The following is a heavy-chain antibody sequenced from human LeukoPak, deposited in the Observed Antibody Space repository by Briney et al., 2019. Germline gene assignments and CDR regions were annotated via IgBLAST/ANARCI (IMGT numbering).Heavy chain of an antibody. V-gene: IGHV3-7*03. CDR2: IKQDGSEK. Sequence: PGGSLRLSCAASGFTFRNFWMTWVRQAPGKGLEWVANIKQDGSEKHYVDSEKGRFTISRDNAKNSLYLQMNSLRAEDTAVYYCGGPNPLLERPSAMDVWGQGTTVTVSS. D-gene: IGHD6-25*01. CDR1: GFTFRNFW. J-gene: IGHJ6*02. CDR3: GGPNPLLERPSAMDV.